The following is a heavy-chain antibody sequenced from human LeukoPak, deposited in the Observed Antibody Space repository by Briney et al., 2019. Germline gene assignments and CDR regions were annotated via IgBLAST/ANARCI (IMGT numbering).Heavy chain of an antibody. D-gene: IGHD3-9*01. CDR2: INHSGST. CDR3: ARGSMLTGYPFDY. CDR1: GGSFSGYY. J-gene: IGHJ4*02. Sequence: SETLSLTCAVYGGSFSGYYWSWIRQPPGKGLEWIGEINHSGSTNYNPSLKSRVTISVDTSKNQFSLKLSSVTAADMAVYYCARGSMLTGYPFDYWGQGTLVTVSS. V-gene: IGHV4-34*01.